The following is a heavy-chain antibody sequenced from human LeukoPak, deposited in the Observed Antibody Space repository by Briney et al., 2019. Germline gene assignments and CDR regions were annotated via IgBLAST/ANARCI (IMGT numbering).Heavy chain of an antibody. CDR2: INPSGGGT. J-gene: IGHJ4*02. D-gene: IGHD2-21*01. V-gene: IGHV1-46*01. CDR3: ARELPSTYYFDY. Sequence: ASVKVSCKASGYTFTSYAMHWVRQAPGQGLEWMGRINPSGGGTMYTQKFQGRVTMTRDTSTTTLYMELSSLTSEDAAIYYCARELPSTYYFDYWGQGTLVAVSS. CDR1: GYTFTSYA.